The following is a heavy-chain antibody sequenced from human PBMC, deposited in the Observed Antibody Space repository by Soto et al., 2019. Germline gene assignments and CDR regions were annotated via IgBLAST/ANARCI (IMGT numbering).Heavy chain of an antibody. CDR3: ARRWLLGTPDLSFDY. J-gene: IGHJ4*02. CDR2: IYYSGST. D-gene: IGHD1-7*01. CDR1: GGSISSSSYY. Sequence: QLQLQESGPGLVKPSETLSLTCTVSGGSISSSSYYWGWIRQPPGKGLEWIGSIYYSGSTYYNPSLKSRVTISVDTSKNQFSLKLSSVTAADTAVYYCARRWLLGTPDLSFDYWGQGTLVTVSS. V-gene: IGHV4-39*01.